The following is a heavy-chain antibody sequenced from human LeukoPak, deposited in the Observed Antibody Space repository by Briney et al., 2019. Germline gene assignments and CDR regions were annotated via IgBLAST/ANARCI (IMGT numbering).Heavy chain of an antibody. CDR3: ATISEAGSGYYNDY. CDR2: IYYSGST. CDR1: GGSISSYY. D-gene: IGHD3-22*01. J-gene: IGHJ4*02. V-gene: IGHV4-59*01. Sequence: SETLSLTCTVSGGSISSYYWSWIRQPPGKGLEWIGYIYYSGSTNYNPSLKSRVTISVDTSKNQFSLKLSSVTAADTAVYYCATISEAGSGYYNDYWGQGTLVTVSS.